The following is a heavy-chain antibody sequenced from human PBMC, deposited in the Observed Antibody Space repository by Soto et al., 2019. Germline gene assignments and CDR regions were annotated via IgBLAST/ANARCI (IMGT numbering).Heavy chain of an antibody. CDR3: SKERAYYGSGTYYALDV. V-gene: IGHV3-30*18. D-gene: IGHD3-10*01. CDR2: ISYDGSNK. J-gene: IGHJ6*02. CDR1: GFPFSRYA. Sequence: QVQLVESGGGVVQPGRSLRLSCAASGFPFSRYAMHWVRQAPGKGLEWVAVISYDGSNKYHADSVKGRFTISRDNSKNTLFLQMDSLRGDDTAMYYCSKERAYYGSGTYYALDVWGQGTTVTVSS.